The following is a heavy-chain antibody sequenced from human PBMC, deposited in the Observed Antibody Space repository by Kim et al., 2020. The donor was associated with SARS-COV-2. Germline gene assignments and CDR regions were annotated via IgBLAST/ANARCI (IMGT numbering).Heavy chain of an antibody. CDR3: ARDICLCGDAGAKGHAFDI. CDR1: GYTFTAYG. CDR2: ISGYNGNT. V-gene: IGHV1-18*01. J-gene: IGHJ3*02. Sequence: ASVKVSCKASGYTFTAYGMSWVRKAPGQGLEWMGWISGYNGNTNYVQKFQDRVIMTTDTSTNTAYLELTSLRSDDTAIYYCARDICLCGDAGAKGHAFDIWGQGTVVTVSS. D-gene: IGHD4-17*01.